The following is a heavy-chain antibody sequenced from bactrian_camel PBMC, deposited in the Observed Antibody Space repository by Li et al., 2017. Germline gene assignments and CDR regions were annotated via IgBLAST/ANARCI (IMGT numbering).Heavy chain of an antibody. Sequence: HVQLVESGGGSVQAGGSLRLSCLALYFPYDTNNRMGWFRQVPGKERGGVAIIQPFSDAKYYADSVKGRFTISQDPTKNAVYLQMDSLTPEDTAMYYCAAGSSRGVPFRERGYPYWGQGTQVTVS. V-gene: IGHV3S60*01. CDR1: YFPYDTNNR. D-gene: IGHD3*01. CDR3: AAGSSRGVPFRERGYPY. CDR2: IQPFSDAK. J-gene: IGHJ4*01.